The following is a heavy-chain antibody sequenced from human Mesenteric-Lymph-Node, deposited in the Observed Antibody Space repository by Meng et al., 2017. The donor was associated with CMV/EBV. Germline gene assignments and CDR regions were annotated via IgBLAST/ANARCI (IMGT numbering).Heavy chain of an antibody. D-gene: IGHD1-26*01. J-gene: IGHJ5*02. CDR3: ARDRYSGSGGFDP. CDR1: GGSISTYY. CDR2: IYYSGST. Sequence: GSLRLSCTVSGGSISTYYWSWIRQPPGKGLEWIGYIYYSGSTKYNPSLKSRVTISVDTSKNQFSLKLSSVTAADTAVYYCARDRYSGSGGFDPWGQGTLVTVSS. V-gene: IGHV4-59*12.